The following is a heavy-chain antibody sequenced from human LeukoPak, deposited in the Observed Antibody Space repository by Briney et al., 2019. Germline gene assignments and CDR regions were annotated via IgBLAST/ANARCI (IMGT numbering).Heavy chain of an antibody. CDR2: INPNSGGT. J-gene: IGHJ4*02. Sequence: ASVKVSCKASGYTFTGYYMHWVRQAPGQGLEWMGWINPNSGGTNYAQKFQGRVTMTRDTSISTAYMELSRLRSDDTAVYYCARDPVNYDFWSGYYFDCWGQGTLVTVSS. D-gene: IGHD3-3*01. V-gene: IGHV1-2*02. CDR3: ARDPVNYDFWSGYYFDC. CDR1: GYTFTGYY.